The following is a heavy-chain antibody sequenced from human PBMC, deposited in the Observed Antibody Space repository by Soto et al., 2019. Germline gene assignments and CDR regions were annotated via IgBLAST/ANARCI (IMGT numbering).Heavy chain of an antibody. Sequence: PSETLSLTCTVAGVSIGNSYWIWIRQSPGKGLEWIGYIYYSGSSNYNPSLKSRVSISVDTSKNQFSLKLSSVTAADTAVYYCARHSSSWPIFDYWGQGTLVTVSS. J-gene: IGHJ4*02. CDR1: GVSIGNSY. D-gene: IGHD6-13*01. V-gene: IGHV4-59*08. CDR3: ARHSSSWPIFDY. CDR2: IYYSGSS.